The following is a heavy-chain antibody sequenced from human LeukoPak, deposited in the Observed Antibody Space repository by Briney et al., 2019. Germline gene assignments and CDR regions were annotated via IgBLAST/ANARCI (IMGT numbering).Heavy chain of an antibody. CDR2: ISYDGTNK. J-gene: IGHJ6*03. V-gene: IGHV3-30*04. D-gene: IGHD5-12*01. Sequence: PGGSLRLSCAASGFTFSSYAMHWVRQAPGKVLEWVTIISYDGTNKYYADSVKGRFTISRDNSKNTLFLQMNSLRAEDTAVYYCAKDGVLSGYDYTYYYYYMDVWGKGTTVTVSS. CDR3: AKDGVLSGYDYTYYYYYMDV. CDR1: GFTFSSYA.